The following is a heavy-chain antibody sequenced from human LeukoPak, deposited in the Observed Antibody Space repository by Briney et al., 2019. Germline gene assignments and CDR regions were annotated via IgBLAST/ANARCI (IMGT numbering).Heavy chain of an antibody. V-gene: IGHV1-69*04. Sequence: GASVKVSCKASGGTFSSYAISWVRQAPGQGLEWMGRIIPILGIANYAQKFQGRVTITADKSTSTAYMELSSLRSEDTAVYYCALGRDGHNAGQYYFDYWGQGTLVTVSS. CDR1: GGTFSSYA. CDR2: IIPILGIA. J-gene: IGHJ4*02. CDR3: ALGRDGHNAGQYYFDY. D-gene: IGHD5-24*01.